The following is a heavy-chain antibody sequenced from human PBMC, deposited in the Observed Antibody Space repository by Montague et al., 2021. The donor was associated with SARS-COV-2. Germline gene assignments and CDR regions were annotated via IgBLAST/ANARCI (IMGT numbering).Heavy chain of an antibody. CDR3: ARHYRATLPVVY. J-gene: IGHJ4*02. D-gene: IGHD2-15*01. CDR2: ISHSGSA. V-gene: IGHV4-59*08. Sequence: SETLSLTCAVSGGSISSFYWSWFRQPPGKGLEWIGDISHSGSANYNPSLTSRVTMSVDTSKNQFSLKLNSVTAADTAVYYCARHYRATLPVVYWGQGTLVTGSS. CDR1: GGSISSFY.